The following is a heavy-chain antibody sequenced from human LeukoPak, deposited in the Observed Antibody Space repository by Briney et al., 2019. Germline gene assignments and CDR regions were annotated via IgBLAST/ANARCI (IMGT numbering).Heavy chain of an antibody. CDR3: AKDQTSYHRTGALDY. D-gene: IGHD3-10*01. V-gene: IGHV3-21*01. CDR2: ISGSSSHI. J-gene: IGHJ4*02. CDR1: GFTFSTYS. Sequence: GGSLRLSCAASGFTFSTYSMNWVRQAPGKGLGWVSSISGSSSHIYYTDSVKGRFTISRDNAKNTLYLQMNSLRAEDTAVYYCAKDQTSYHRTGALDYWGQGTLVTVSS.